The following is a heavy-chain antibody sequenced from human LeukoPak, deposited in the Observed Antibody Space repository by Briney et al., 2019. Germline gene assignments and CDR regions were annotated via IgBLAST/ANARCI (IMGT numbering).Heavy chain of an antibody. V-gene: IGHV6-1*01. D-gene: IGHD1-26*01. CDR1: GDSVSSNSVA. J-gene: IGHJ4*02. CDR3: ARDRYSGTYEGPFDY. CDR2: TYYRTKWYN. Sequence: PSQTLSLTCAVSGDSVSSNSVAWNWIRQSPSRGLEWLGRTYYRTKWYNDYAVSVKSRITINPDTSKNQFSLQLNSVTPEDTAVYYCARDRYSGTYEGPFDYWGQGVLVTVSS.